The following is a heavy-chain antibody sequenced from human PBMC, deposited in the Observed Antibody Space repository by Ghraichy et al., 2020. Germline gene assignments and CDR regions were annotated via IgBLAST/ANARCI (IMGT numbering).Heavy chain of an antibody. D-gene: IGHD6-6*01. J-gene: IGHJ4*02. CDR1: GFTFSSYS. CDR3: ARGWVTTSSYY. Sequence: GGSLRLSCAASGFTFSSYSMNWVRQAPGKGLELVSSISSSSSYIYYADSVKGRFTISRDNAKNSLYLQMNSLRAEDTAVYYCARGWVTTSSYYWGQGTLVTVSS. CDR2: ISSSSSYI. V-gene: IGHV3-21*01.